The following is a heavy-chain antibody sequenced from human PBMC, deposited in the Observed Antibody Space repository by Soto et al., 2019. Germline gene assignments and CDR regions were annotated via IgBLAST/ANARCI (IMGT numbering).Heavy chain of an antibody. CDR2: ISSSSSYI. CDR3: ARVYSSSWYGYYYYGMDV. J-gene: IGHJ6*02. Sequence: GGSLRLSCAASGFTFSSCSMNWVRQAPGKGLEWVSSISSSSSYIYYADSVKGRFTISRDNAKNSLYLQMNSLRAEDTAVYYCARVYSSSWYGYYYYGMDVWGQGTTVTVSS. V-gene: IGHV3-21*01. CDR1: GFTFSSCS. D-gene: IGHD6-13*01.